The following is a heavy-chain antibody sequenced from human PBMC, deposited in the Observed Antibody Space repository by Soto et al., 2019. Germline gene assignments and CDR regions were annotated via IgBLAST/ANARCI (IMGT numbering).Heavy chain of an antibody. CDR3: AKETTVVTTNWYFDL. D-gene: IGHD4-17*01. J-gene: IGHJ2*01. V-gene: IGHV3-30*18. CDR2: ISYDGSNK. Sequence: ESVGGVVQPGRSLRLSCAASGFTFSSYGMHWVRQAPGKGLEWVAVISYDGSNKYYADSVKGRFTISRDNSKNTLYLQMNSLRAEDTAVYYCAKETTVVTTNWYFDLWGRGTLVTVSS. CDR1: GFTFSSYG.